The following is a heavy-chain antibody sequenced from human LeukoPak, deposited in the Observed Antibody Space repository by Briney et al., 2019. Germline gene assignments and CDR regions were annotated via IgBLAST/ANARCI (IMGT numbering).Heavy chain of an antibody. CDR2: IYTSGST. CDR1: GGSISSYY. V-gene: IGHV4-4*07. D-gene: IGHD3-22*01. J-gene: IGHJ4*02. CDR3: ARAPGPDTYDSSGYYYFDN. Sequence: PSETLSLTCTVSGGSISSYYWSWIRQPAGKGLEWIGRIYTSGSTNYNPSLKSRVTMSVDTSKNQFSLKLSSVTAADTAVYYCARAPGPDTYDSSGYYYFDNWGQGTLVTVSS.